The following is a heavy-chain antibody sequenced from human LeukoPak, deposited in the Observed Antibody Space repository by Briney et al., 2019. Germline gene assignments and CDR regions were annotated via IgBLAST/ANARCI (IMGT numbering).Heavy chain of an antibody. J-gene: IGHJ4*02. Sequence: SQTLSLTCAISGDSVSSNSAAWNRIRQSPSRGLEWLGRTYYRSKWYNDYAVSMKSRITINPDTSKNHFSLQLNSVTPEDTAMYYCATGYDFKGWGQGTLVTVSS. CDR2: TYYRSKWYN. V-gene: IGHV6-1*01. CDR3: ATGYDFKG. D-gene: IGHD5-12*01. CDR1: GDSVSSNSAA.